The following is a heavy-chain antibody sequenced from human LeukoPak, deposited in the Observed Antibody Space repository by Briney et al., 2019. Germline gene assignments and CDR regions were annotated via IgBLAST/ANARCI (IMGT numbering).Heavy chain of an antibody. D-gene: IGHD6-13*01. J-gene: IGHJ4*02. CDR3: ARDSSSSCVDY. CDR2: ISSSSSYI. Sequence: GGSLRLSCAASGFTFSDYYMSWIRQAPGKGLEWVSSISSSSSYIYYADSVKGRFTISRDNAKNSLYLQMNSLRAEDTAVYYCARDSSSSCVDYWGQGTLVTVSS. CDR1: GFTFSDYY. V-gene: IGHV3-11*06.